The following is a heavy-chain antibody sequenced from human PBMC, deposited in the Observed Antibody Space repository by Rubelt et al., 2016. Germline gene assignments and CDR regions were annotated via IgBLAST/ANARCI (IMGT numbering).Heavy chain of an antibody. CDR1: GYTFTSYG. Sequence: QVQLVQSGAEVKKPGASVKVSCKASGYTFTSYGISWVRQAPGQGLEWMGWISAYQGQTNYAQKLQGRVTMNTDTSTSTAYMELRSLRSDDTAVYYCARDLPPFRRYNWNFPLDYWGQGTLVTVSS. V-gene: IGHV1-18*01. CDR2: ISAYQGQT. CDR3: ARDLPPFRRYNWNFPLDY. D-gene: IGHD1-7*01. J-gene: IGHJ4*02.